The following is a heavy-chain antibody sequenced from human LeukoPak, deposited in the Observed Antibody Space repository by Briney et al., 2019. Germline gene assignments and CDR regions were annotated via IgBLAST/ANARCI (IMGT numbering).Heavy chain of an antibody. CDR2: IYYSGST. Sequence: SETLSLTCTVSGGSISSYYWSWIRQPPGKGLEWIEYIYYSGSTNYNPSLKSRVTISVDTSKNQFSLKLSSVTAADTAVYYCARVSSSWYQDWYFDLWGRGTLLTVSS. J-gene: IGHJ2*01. CDR1: GGSISSYY. D-gene: IGHD6-13*01. CDR3: ARVSSSWYQDWYFDL. V-gene: IGHV4-59*12.